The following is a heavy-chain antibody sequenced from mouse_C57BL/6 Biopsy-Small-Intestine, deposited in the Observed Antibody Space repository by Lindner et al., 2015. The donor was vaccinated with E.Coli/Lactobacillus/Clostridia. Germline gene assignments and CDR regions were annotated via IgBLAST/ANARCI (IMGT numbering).Heavy chain of an antibody. CDR3: ARYDYDSSINPPFDY. D-gene: IGHD2-4*01. CDR2: INPNSGGS. CDR1: GYTFTGFL. J-gene: IGHJ4*01. V-gene: IGHV1-53*01. Sequence: SVKVSCKASGYTFTGFLMHWVRQAPGQGLEWMGRINPNSGGSNYAQRFLGRVTMTRDTSISTAYMELSRLTSDDTAVYYCARYDYDSSINPPFDYWGQGTLVTVSS.